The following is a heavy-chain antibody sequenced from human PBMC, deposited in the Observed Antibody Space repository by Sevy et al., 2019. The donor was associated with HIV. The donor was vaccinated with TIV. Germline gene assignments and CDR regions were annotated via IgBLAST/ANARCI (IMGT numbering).Heavy chain of an antibody. D-gene: IGHD6-19*01. CDR2: IWYDGSNK. CDR1: GFTFSSYG. J-gene: IGHJ6*03. CDR3: ARGPHRIAVAGIGDYYYMDV. V-gene: IGHV3-33*01. Sequence: GGSLRLSCAASGFTFSSYGMHWVRQAPGKGLEWVAVIWYDGSNKYYADSVKGRFTISRDNSKNTLYLQMNSLRVEDTAVYYCARGPHRIAVAGIGDYYYMDVWGKWTTVTVSS.